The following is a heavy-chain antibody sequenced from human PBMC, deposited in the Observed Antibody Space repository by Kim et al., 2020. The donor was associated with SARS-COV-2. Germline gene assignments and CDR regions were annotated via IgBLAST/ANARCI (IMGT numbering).Heavy chain of an antibody. J-gene: IGHJ3*02. CDR3: AKDGAYSSGGDAFDI. V-gene: IGHV3-33*06. Sequence: ESGKGRFTISRDNSKTTLYLQMNSLRAEDTAVYYCAKDGAYSSGGDAFDIWGQGTMVTVSS. D-gene: IGHD6-19*01.